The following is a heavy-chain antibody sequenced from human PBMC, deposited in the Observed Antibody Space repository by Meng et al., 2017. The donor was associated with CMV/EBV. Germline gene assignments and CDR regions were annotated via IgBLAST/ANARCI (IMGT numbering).Heavy chain of an antibody. Sequence: ASVLVSCNASGYMFTTYGLTWVRQAPGQGLEWMGWINTYTGENQYTQKFQVRVTMTTDTSTRIAYMEVSSLRSEDTAVYYCATVTVGLRFLEWLFAYGMDVWGQGTTVTVSS. CDR3: ATVTVGLRFLEWLFAYGMDV. J-gene: IGHJ6*02. CDR2: INTYTGEN. V-gene: IGHV1-18*01. CDR1: GYMFTTYG. D-gene: IGHD3-3*01.